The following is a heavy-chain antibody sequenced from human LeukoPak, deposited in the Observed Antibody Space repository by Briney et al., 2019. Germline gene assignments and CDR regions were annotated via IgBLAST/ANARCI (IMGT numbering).Heavy chain of an antibody. Sequence: SETLSLTCTVSGASVSSGSYYWSWIRQPPGRGLEYIGYIYYSGSTNYNPSLKSRVTISADTSKNQFSLKLSSVNAADTALYYCARYCSSTSCSDNAFDIWGQGTMVTVSS. D-gene: IGHD2-2*01. V-gene: IGHV4-61*01. CDR2: IYYSGST. J-gene: IGHJ3*02. CDR1: GASVSSGSYY. CDR3: ARYCSSTSCSDNAFDI.